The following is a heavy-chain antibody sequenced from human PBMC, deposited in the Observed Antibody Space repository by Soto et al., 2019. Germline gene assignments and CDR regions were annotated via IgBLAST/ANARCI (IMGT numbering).Heavy chain of an antibody. CDR2: ISSGGTTT. CDR3: ATGVLRIGGNYYYDLDH. V-gene: IGHV3-23*01. D-gene: IGHD3-22*01. CDR1: GFTFSSYA. J-gene: IGHJ4*02. Sequence: EVQLLESGGDLIQPGGSLRLSCVASGFTFSSYALSWVRQAPGKGLEWVSGISSGGTTTYYADYVKGRFTVTTDDYKNTRHLQQNSMLGEDQAIVYYATGVLRIGGNYYYDLDHWGQGTRVTVSS.